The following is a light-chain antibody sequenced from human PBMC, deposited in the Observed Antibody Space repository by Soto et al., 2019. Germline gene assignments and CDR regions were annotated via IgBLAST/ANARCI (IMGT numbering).Light chain of an antibody. J-gene: IGKJ5*01. V-gene: IGKV1-5*01. CDR1: QSISSW. CDR3: QQYSNSSPYT. Sequence: DIQMTQSPCTLSASVGDRVTITCRASQSISSWLAWYQQKPGKAPKLLIYDASNLESGVPSRFSGSGSGTEFTLTISSLQPEDFATYYCQQYSNSSPYTFGQGTRLEIK. CDR2: DAS.